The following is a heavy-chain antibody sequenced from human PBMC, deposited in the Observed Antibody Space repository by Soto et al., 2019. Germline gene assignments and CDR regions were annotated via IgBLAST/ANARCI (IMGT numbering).Heavy chain of an antibody. CDR2: ISSSSNYI. CDR3: ARKNAYGDPHSFDY. CDR1: GFTFSSYN. J-gene: IGHJ4*02. Sequence: EVQLVESGGGLVKPGGSLRLSCTASGFTFSSYNMNWVRQAPGKGLEWVSSISSSSNYIYYADSMKGRFTISRDNANNSLYLQMNRLRAEDTAVYYCARKNAYGDPHSFDYWDQETLVTLSS. D-gene: IGHD4-17*01. V-gene: IGHV3-21*02.